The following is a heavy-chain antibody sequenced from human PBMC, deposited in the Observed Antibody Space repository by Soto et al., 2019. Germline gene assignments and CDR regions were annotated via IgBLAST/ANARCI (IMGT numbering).Heavy chain of an antibody. V-gene: IGHV3-7*03. Sequence: WGALLLSCVCSGFRFTDYPLKWVRQAPGQGLEWVANINIRGISTNYVDSVRGLFSTSRDNTRNSFYLNMDSLRVGDTATYYCVRGTPTPGLDNWGRGNTVTVSS. D-gene: IGHD1-1*01. CDR1: GFRFTDYP. J-gene: IGHJ6*02. CDR3: VRGTPTPGLDN. CDR2: INIRGIST.